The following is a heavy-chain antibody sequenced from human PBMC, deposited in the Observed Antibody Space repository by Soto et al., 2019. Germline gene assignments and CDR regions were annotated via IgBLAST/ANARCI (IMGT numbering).Heavy chain of an antibody. CDR1: GVSISSSQW. CDR2: IYYNERT. J-gene: IGHJ6*02. Sequence: QVQLQESGPGLVKPSGTLSLTCAVSGVSISSSQWWSWVRQPPGKGLEWIGEIYYNERTNYNPSLKSRLTMSLDKSKNHVSLKLSSVTAADTATYYCGRTKDYFYGVDVWGQGTTVTVSS. CDR3: GRTKDYFYGVDV. V-gene: IGHV4-4*02.